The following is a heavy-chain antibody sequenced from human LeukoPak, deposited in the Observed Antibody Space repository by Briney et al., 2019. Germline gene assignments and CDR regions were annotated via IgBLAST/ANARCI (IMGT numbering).Heavy chain of an antibody. CDR3: ATDIAVAGWTYFVY. CDR2: FDPEDGET. V-gene: IGHV1-24*01. Sequence: ASVKVSCKVSGYTLTELSMHWVRQAPGKGLEWMGGFDPEDGETIYAQKFQGRVTMTEDTSTDTAYMELSSLRSEDTAVYYCATDIAVAGWTYFVYWGQGTLVTVSS. CDR1: GYTLTELS. J-gene: IGHJ4*02. D-gene: IGHD6-19*01.